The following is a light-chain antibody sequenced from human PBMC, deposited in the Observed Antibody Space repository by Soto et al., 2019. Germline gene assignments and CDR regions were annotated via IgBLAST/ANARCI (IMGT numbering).Light chain of an antibody. CDR1: RSVSSN. Sequence: EIVMTQSPATLSVSPGARATLSCRASRSVSSNLAWYQQKPGQAPRLLMYGASTRATGIPARFSGSGSGTEFTLTISSLQSEDFAVYYCQQYNNWPPYTFGQGTKLEIK. CDR2: GAS. J-gene: IGKJ2*01. V-gene: IGKV3-15*01. CDR3: QQYNNWPPYT.